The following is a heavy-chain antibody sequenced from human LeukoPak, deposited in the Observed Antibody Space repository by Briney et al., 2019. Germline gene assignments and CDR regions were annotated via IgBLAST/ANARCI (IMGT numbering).Heavy chain of an antibody. V-gene: IGHV3-23*01. CDR1: GFTFSSYA. D-gene: IGHD1-26*01. CDR3: AKGGSYVSFDY. Sequence: GGSLRLSCAASGFTFSSYAMNWVRQAPGKGLEWVSSITDSGGSTYYADSVKGRFTISRDNSRNTNYLQMNSLRAEDTAVYYCAKGGSYVSFDYWGQGTLVTVSS. J-gene: IGHJ4*02. CDR2: ITDSGGST.